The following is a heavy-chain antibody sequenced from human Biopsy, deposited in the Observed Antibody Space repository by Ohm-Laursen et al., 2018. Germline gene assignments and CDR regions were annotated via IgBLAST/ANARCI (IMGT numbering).Heavy chain of an antibody. CDR3: ARAVDYYDPYYYYGLDV. J-gene: IGHJ6*02. Sequence: SETLSLTCSVSGGLNSNYYWSWIRQPPGKGLEWIGEINYRGSTNYNPSLKSRVTISVDTSKNQFSLKLRSGTAADTAVYYCARAVDYYDPYYYYGLDVWGQGTTVTVSS. V-gene: IGHV4-59*12. CDR1: GGLNSNYY. CDR2: INYRGST. D-gene: IGHD3-16*01.